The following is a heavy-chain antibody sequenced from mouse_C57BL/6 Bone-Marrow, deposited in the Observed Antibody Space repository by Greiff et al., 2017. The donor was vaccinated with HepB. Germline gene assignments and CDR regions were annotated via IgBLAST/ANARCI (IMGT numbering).Heavy chain of an antibody. Sequence: EVKVVESGGGLVQPGGSLKLSCAASGFTFSDYYMYWVRQTPEKRLEWVAYISNGGGSTYYPDTVKGRFTISRDNAKNTLYLQMSRLKSEDTAMYYCARRDYGSSLAYWGQGTLVTVSA. CDR3: ARRDYGSSLAY. CDR2: ISNGGGST. D-gene: IGHD1-1*01. V-gene: IGHV5-12*01. J-gene: IGHJ3*01. CDR1: GFTFSDYY.